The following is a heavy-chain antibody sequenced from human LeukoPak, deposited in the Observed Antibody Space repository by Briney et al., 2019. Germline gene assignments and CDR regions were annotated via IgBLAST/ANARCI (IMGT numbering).Heavy chain of an antibody. V-gene: IGHV3-30-3*01. CDR2: ISYDGTNK. D-gene: IGHD1-26*01. Sequence: GRSLRLSCAASGFTFMSYAMHWVRQAPGKGLEWVALISYDGTNKYYADSVKGRFTISRDDSKSTLYLQMNSLRAEDTAVYYCARSFGGSYAYFDYWGQGTLVTVSS. CDR3: ARSFGGSYAYFDY. J-gene: IGHJ4*02. CDR1: GFTFMSYA.